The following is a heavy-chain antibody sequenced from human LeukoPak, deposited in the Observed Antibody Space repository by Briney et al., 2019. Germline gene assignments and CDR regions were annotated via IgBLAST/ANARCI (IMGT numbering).Heavy chain of an antibody. J-gene: IGHJ4*02. CDR1: GYTFTGYY. CDR2: INPNSGGT. V-gene: IGHV1-2*02. Sequence: GASVKVSCKASGYTFTGYYMHWVRQAPGQGLEWMGWINPNSGGTNYAQKFQGRVTMTRDTSISTAYIELSRLRSEDTAVYYCARAARDSSGYYYFDYWGQGTLVTVSS. D-gene: IGHD3-22*01. CDR3: ARAARDSSGYYYFDY.